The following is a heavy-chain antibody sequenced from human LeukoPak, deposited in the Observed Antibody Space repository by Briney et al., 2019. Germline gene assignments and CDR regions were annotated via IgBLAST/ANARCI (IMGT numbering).Heavy chain of an antibody. Sequence: PGGSLRLSCAASGFTFSSYWMYWVRQAPGKGLVWVSHINGAGSSTSYADSVKGRFTISRDNAKNTLYLQMNSLRAEDTAVYYCARNWYGTFDYWGAGTLVSVSS. V-gene: IGHV3-74*01. CDR1: GFTFSSYW. D-gene: IGHD4-17*01. J-gene: IGHJ4*02. CDR3: ARNWYGTFDY. CDR2: INGAGSST.